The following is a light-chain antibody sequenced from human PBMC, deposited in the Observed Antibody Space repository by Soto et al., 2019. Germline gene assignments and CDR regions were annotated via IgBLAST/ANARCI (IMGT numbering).Light chain of an antibody. CDR3: QQYYSPPLT. V-gene: IGKV4-1*01. Sequence: DIVMTQSPDSLAVYLGERATINCKSSQSVLYSSNNKNCLAWYQQKPGQPPKLLIYWASTRESGVPDRFSGSGSGTDFTLTISSLQAEDVAVYYCQQYYSPPLTFGGGTKVEIK. J-gene: IGKJ4*01. CDR1: QSVLYSSNNKNC. CDR2: WAS.